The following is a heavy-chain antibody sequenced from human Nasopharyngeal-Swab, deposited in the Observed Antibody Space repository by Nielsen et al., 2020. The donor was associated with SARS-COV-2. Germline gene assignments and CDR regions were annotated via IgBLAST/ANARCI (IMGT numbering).Heavy chain of an antibody. CDR3: ARGSSVHAFDV. CDR1: GITFSSYT. Sequence: GESLKISCVASGITFSSYTMNWVRQAPGKGLEWVSSISLSGNYIYYADSLKGRFTVSRDNSKNTLFLEMDSLRAEDTAVYYCARGSSVHAFDVWGQGTEVTVSS. V-gene: IGHV3-21*01. D-gene: IGHD3-10*01. J-gene: IGHJ3*01. CDR2: ISLSGNYI.